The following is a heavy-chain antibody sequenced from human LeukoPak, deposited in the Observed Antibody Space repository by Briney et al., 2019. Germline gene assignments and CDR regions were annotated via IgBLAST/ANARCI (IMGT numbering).Heavy chain of an antibody. CDR3: ARTKLFSGSDY. Sequence: SETLSLTCTVSGGSISSYYWIWIRQPAGKGLEWIGHIYTSGSTNYSPSLKSRVTMSVDTSKNQFSLKLSSVTAADTAVYYCARTKLFSGSDYWGQGTLVTVSS. CDR2: IYTSGST. J-gene: IGHJ4*02. CDR1: GGSISSYY. V-gene: IGHV4-4*07. D-gene: IGHD1-26*01.